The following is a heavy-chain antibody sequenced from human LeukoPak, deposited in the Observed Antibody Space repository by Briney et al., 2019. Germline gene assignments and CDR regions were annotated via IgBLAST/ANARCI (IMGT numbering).Heavy chain of an antibody. CDR2: IKPSDGST. CDR1: GYTFTRYY. Sequence: GASVKVSCKASGYTFTRYYIHWVRQAPGQGLEWMGIIKPSDGSTSYAQRFQGRVTMTRDTSTSTVYMELSSLRSDDTAVYYCARDWAYFDYWGQGTLVTVSS. CDR3: ARDWAYFDY. D-gene: IGHD3-16*01. J-gene: IGHJ4*02. V-gene: IGHV1-46*01.